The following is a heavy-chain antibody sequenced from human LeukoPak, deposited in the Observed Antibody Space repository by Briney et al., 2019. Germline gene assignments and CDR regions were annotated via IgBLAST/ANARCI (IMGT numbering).Heavy chain of an antibody. Sequence: SETLSLTCTVSGGSISSYYWNWVRQPAGKGLEWIGRIYTSGSTNYNPSLKSRVTMSVDTSKNQFSLKLSSVTAADTAVYYCARDLFGELFHYYYYYMDVWGKGTTVTVSS. CDR3: ARDLFGELFHYYYYYMDV. J-gene: IGHJ6*03. D-gene: IGHD3-10*01. CDR1: GGSISSYY. CDR2: IYTSGST. V-gene: IGHV4-4*07.